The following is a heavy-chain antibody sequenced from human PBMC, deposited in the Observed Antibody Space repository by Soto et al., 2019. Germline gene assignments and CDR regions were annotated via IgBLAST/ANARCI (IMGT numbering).Heavy chain of an antibody. CDR1: GYTFTTYH. J-gene: IGHJ6*02. CDR3: AIPLNSPFYYFGMDV. CDR2: IDPSGGST. V-gene: IGHV1-46*01. Sequence: ASVKVSCKASGYTFTTYHMHWVRQAPGQGLEWMGVIDPSGGSTNYAQKFQGRVTMTRDTSTSTVYMELSSLRSEDTAVYYCAIPLNSPFYYFGMDVWGQGTTVTVSS.